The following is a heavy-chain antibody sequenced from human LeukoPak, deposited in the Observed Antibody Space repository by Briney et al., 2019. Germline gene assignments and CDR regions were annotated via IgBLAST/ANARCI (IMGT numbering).Heavy chain of an antibody. CDR3: ARDSTWLLDY. CDR2: ISGGGGRT. CDR1: GFTFSSYA. Sequence: GGSLRLSCAASGFTFSSYAMSWVRQAPGKGLEWVSAISGGGGRTYYADSVKGRFTISRDNTKNALYLQMNSLRADDTAVYFCARDSTWLLDYWGQGTLITVSS. V-gene: IGHV3-23*01. D-gene: IGHD6-19*01. J-gene: IGHJ4*02.